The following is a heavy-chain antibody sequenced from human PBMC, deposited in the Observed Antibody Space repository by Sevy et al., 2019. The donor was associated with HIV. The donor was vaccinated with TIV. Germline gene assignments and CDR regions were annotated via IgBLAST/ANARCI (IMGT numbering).Heavy chain of an antibody. D-gene: IGHD3-22*01. Sequence: GGSVRLSCAASGITFSSYAMNWVRQAPGKGLEWVSTIYGTAGVTYYADSVKGRFTISRDNSKNTLFLQMNSLRAEDTAIYYCAGGRYDSSGSFDAFDIWGQGTMVTVSS. V-gene: IGHV3-23*01. CDR1: GITFSSYA. CDR2: IYGTAGVT. J-gene: IGHJ3*02. CDR3: AGGRYDSSGSFDAFDI.